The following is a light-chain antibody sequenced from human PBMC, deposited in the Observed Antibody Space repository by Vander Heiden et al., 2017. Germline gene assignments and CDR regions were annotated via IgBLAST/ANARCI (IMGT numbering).Light chain of an antibody. CDR3: AAWDDSLSGPGV. V-gene: IGLV1-47*01. CDR1: RSNIGSNY. CDR2: RNN. J-gene: IGLJ3*02. Sequence: HSVLTQPPSASGPPGQRVTICCSGGRSNIGSNYVYWYQQLPGTAPELLIYRNNQRPSGVPVRFSGSKSGTSATLAISGLRAEDEADYYCAAWDDSLSGPGVFGGGTKLTVL.